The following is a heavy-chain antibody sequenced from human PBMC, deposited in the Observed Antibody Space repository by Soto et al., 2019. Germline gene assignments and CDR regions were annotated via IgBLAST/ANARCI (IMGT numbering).Heavy chain of an antibody. Sequence: ASVKVSCKASGGTFSSYAISWVRQAPGQGLEWMGGIIPIFGTANYAQKFQGRVTITADESTSTAYMELSSLRSEDTAVYYCARDGDTYYDFWSGYYSSHEAFDIWGQGTMVTVSS. CDR3: ARDGDTYYDFWSGYYSSHEAFDI. J-gene: IGHJ3*02. CDR1: GGTFSSYA. V-gene: IGHV1-69*13. CDR2: IIPIFGTA. D-gene: IGHD3-3*01.